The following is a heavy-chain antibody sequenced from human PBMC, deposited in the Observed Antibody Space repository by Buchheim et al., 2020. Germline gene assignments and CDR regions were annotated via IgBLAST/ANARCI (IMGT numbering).Heavy chain of an antibody. D-gene: IGHD4-11*01. J-gene: IGHJ6*02. CDR2: IKQDGSEK. CDR3: ARARTSSSVTNYYYYYGMDV. CDR1: GFTFSSYW. Sequence: EVQLVESGGGLVQPGGSLRLSCAASGFTFSSYWMSWVRQAPGQGLEWVANIKQDGSEKYYVDSVKGRFTISRDNAKNSLYLQMNSLRAEDTAVYYCARARTSSSVTNYYYYYGMDVWGQGTT. V-gene: IGHV3-7*01.